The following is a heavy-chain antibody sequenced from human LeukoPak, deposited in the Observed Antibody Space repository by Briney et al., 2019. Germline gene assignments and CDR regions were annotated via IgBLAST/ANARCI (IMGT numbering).Heavy chain of an antibody. CDR1: GGSIRSGGYY. J-gene: IGHJ4*02. CDR2: ISYSGST. V-gene: IGHV4-31*03. CDR3: ARRGYYDSSGYYYG. Sequence: PSETLSLTCTVSGGSIRSGGYYWSWIRQHPGKGLEWIGYISYSGSTYYNPSLKSRVSISVDTSKNQFSLKLSSVTAADTAVYYCARRGYYDSSGYYYGWGQGTLVTVSS. D-gene: IGHD3-22*01.